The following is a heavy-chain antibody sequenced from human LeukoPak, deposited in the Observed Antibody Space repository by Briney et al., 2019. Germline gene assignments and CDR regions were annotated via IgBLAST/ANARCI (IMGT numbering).Heavy chain of an antibody. Sequence: GGSLRLSCAASGFTFSSYWMHWVRQAPGKGLEWVAVIWYDGSNKYYADSVKGRFTISRDNSKNTLYLQMNSLRAEDTAVYYCARDRSSSSSRYYYGMDVWGQRTTVTVSS. D-gene: IGHD6-6*01. CDR2: IWYDGSNK. J-gene: IGHJ6*02. CDR3: ARDRSSSSSRYYYGMDV. V-gene: IGHV3-33*08. CDR1: GFTFSSYW.